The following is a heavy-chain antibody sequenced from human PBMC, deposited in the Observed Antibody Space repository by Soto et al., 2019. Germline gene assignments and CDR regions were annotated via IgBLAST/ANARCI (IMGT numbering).Heavy chain of an antibody. J-gene: IGHJ4*02. CDR3: ARFHPGTATPSFY. D-gene: IGHD2-15*01. CDR1: GGSISSSSYY. CDR2: IYYSGST. Sequence: QLQLQESGPGLVKPSETLSLTCTVSGGSISSSSYYWGWIRQPPGKGLEWIGSIYYSGSTYYNPSLKSRVTISVDTSKNQFSLKLSSVTAADTAVYYCARFHPGTATPSFYWGQGTLVTVSS. V-gene: IGHV4-39*01.